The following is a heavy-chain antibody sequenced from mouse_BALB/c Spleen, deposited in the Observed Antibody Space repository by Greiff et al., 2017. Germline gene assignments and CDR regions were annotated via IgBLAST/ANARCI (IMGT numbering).Heavy chain of an antibody. Sequence: VQLKESGPGLVKPSQSLSLTCTVTGYSITSDYAWNWIRQFPGNKLEWMGYISYSGSTSYNPSLKSRISITRDTSKNQFFLQLNSVTTEDTATYYCARSHFDYGTGYFDYWGQGTTLTVSS. CDR2: ISYSGST. CDR1: GYSITSDYA. D-gene: IGHD1-1*01. CDR3: ARSHFDYGTGYFDY. J-gene: IGHJ2*01. V-gene: IGHV3-2*02.